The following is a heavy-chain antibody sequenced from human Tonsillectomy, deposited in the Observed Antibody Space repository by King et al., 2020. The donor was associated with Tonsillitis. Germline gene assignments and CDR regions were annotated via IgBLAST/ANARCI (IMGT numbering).Heavy chain of an antibody. D-gene: IGHD1-26*01. Sequence: QLQESGPGVVKPSETLSLTCTVSGGSISSSDQYGAWICPPPGEGLEWIGEMDYSGTIFYNPSLKRRITISGGTSGNRFSLKLSSVTAADTAVFFCARSVSGSFDYWGQGALVTVSS. CDR2: MDYSGTI. J-gene: IGHJ4*02. V-gene: IGHV4-39*01. CDR3: ARSVSGSFDY. CDR1: GGSISSSDQY.